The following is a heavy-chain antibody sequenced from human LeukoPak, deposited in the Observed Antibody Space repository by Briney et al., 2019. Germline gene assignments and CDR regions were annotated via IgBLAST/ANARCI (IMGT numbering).Heavy chain of an antibody. CDR2: IYYSGST. V-gene: IGHV4-30-4*01. D-gene: IGHD3-22*01. CDR1: GGSISSGDYY. CDR3: ARAVYYYDSSGYYGGGSWHWFDP. Sequence: SQTLSLTCTVSGGSISSGDYYWSWIRQPPGKGLVWLGYIYYSGSTYYNPSLKSRVTISVDTSKNQFSLKLSSVTAADTAVYYCARAVYYYDSSGYYGGGSWHWFDPWGQGTLVTVSS. J-gene: IGHJ5*02.